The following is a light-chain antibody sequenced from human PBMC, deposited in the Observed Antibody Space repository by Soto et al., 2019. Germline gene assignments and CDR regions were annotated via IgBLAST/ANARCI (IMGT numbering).Light chain of an antibody. J-gene: IGKJ1*01. CDR2: GAS. CDR1: QSVSSSY. V-gene: IGKV3-20*01. Sequence: EIVLTQSPGTLSLSPGERATLSCRASQSVSSSYLAWYQQKPGQAPRLLIYGASSRATGIPDRFSGSGSGTNFTLTISRLETEDSAVDYCQQYGSSSWTFGQGTKVDIK. CDR3: QQYGSSSWT.